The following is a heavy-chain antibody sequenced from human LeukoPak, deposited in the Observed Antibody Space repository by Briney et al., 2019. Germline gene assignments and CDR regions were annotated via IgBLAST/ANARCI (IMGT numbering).Heavy chain of an antibody. CDR3: ARVDNWNWPSEFGYYYGMDV. Sequence: ASVKVSCRASGYTFTSYGISWVRQAPGQGLEWMGWISVYNGNTNYAQLLQGRVTMTTDTSTSTAYMELRSLRSDDTAVYYCARVDNWNWPSEFGYYYGMDVWGQGTTVTVSS. J-gene: IGHJ6*02. CDR1: GYTFTSYG. CDR2: ISVYNGNT. D-gene: IGHD1-7*01. V-gene: IGHV1-18*01.